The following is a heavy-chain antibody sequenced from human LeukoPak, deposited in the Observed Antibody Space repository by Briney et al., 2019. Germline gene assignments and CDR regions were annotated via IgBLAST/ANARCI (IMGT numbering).Heavy chain of an antibody. J-gene: IGHJ6*02. Sequence: GGSLRLSCAASEFDFSSHAMTWVRQAPGKGLEWVSAISISGSKTYYADSVKGRFTISRDNSKNTLYLQMNSLRAEDTAVYYCAKPPIDYYYYGMDVWGQGTTVTVSS. D-gene: IGHD5-24*01. CDR3: AKPPIDYYYYGMDV. V-gene: IGHV3-23*01. CDR2: ISISGSKT. CDR1: EFDFSSHA.